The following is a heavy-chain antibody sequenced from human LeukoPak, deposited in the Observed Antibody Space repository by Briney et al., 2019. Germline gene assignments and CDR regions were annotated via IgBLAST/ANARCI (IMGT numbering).Heavy chain of an antibody. V-gene: IGHV3-23*01. Sequence: TGGSLRLSCAASGFTFSSYAMSRVRRAPGKGLEWVSAISGSGGSTYYADSVKGRFTISRDNSKNTLYLQMNSLRAEDTAVYYCAKGSGAPRGRIAVAGPIDYWGQGTLVTVSS. CDR3: AKGSGAPRGRIAVAGPIDY. CDR1: GFTFSSYA. D-gene: IGHD6-19*01. CDR2: ISGSGGST. J-gene: IGHJ4*02.